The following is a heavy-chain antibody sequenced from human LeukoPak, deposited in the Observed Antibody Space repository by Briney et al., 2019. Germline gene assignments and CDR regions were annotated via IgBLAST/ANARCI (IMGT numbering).Heavy chain of an antibody. V-gene: IGHV4-39*01. CDR3: GHSGSYYLFDY. D-gene: IGHD1-26*01. J-gene: IGHJ4*02. Sequence: SETLSLTCTVSGGSISSSSYYWGWIRQPPGKGLEWIGSIYYSGSTYYNPSLKSRVAISVDTSKNQFSLNLRSVTAADTAVYYCGHSGSYYLFDYWGQGTLVTVSS. CDR1: GGSISSSSYY. CDR2: IYYSGST.